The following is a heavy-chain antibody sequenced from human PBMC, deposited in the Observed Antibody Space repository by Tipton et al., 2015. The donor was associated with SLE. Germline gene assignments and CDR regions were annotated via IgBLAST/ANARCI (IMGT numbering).Heavy chain of an antibody. CDR3: AREHIVVVTSGYFDL. CDR1: GFTFSSYA. Sequence: GSLRLSCAASGFTFSSYAMSWVRQAPGKGLEWVSAISGSGGSTYYADSVKGRFTISRDNSKNTLYLQMNSLRAEDTAVYYCAREHIVVVTSGYFDLWGRGTLVTVSS. J-gene: IGHJ2*01. D-gene: IGHD2-21*02. V-gene: IGHV3-23*01. CDR2: ISGSGGST.